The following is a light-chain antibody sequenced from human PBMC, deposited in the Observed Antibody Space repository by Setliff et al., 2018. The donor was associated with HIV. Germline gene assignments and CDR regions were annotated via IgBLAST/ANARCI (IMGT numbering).Light chain of an antibody. CDR2: EVT. CDR1: SSDVGAYNY. J-gene: IGLJ1*01. Sequence: QSVLTQPTSVSGSPGQSITISCTGTSSDVGAYNYGSWYQQYPGKAPKVMIYEVTKRPSGVSNRFSGSKSGNTASLTISGLQAEDESDYYCCSYAGGNTYVFGSGTKVTVL. CDR3: CSYAGGNTYV. V-gene: IGLV2-23*02.